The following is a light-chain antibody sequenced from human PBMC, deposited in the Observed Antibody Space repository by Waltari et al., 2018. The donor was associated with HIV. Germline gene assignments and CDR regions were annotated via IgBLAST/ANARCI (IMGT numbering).Light chain of an antibody. Sequence: QSALTQPPSASGPPGPSVTISCTGTINDVGGYNYVAWYQQHPGKAPKLMIYDVNRRPSGVPDRFSGSKSGNTASLTVSGLQAEDEADYFCSSYAGSSSFVFGTGTKVTVL. V-gene: IGLV2-8*01. J-gene: IGLJ1*01. CDR1: INDVGGYNY. CDR2: DVN. CDR3: SSYAGSSSFV.